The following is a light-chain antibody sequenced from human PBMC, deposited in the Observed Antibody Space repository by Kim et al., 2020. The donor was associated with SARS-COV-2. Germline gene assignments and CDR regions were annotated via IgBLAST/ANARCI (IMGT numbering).Light chain of an antibody. CDR2: DAS. CDR3: QQRTKSSWT. Sequence: LSPGERATLSCRASQSVSRYLAWYQQKPGQAPRLLIHDASERATGIPARFSGSGSGTDFTLTISSLEPEDLGVYYCQQRTKSSWTFGQGTKVDIK. CDR1: QSVSRY. J-gene: IGKJ1*01. V-gene: IGKV3-11*01.